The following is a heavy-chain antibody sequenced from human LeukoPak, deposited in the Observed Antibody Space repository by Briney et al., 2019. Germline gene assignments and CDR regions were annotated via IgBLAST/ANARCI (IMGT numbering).Heavy chain of an antibody. D-gene: IGHD6-19*01. J-gene: IGHJ4*02. CDR1: GFTFSSYG. Sequence: GRSLRLSCAASGFTFSSYGMHWVRQAPGKGLEGVAVISYDGSNKYYADSVKGRFTISRDNSKNTLYLQMNSLRAEDTAVYYCAKGRIAVAGTPYYFDYWGQGTLVTVSS. CDR3: AKGRIAVAGTPYYFDY. CDR2: ISYDGSNK. V-gene: IGHV3-30*18.